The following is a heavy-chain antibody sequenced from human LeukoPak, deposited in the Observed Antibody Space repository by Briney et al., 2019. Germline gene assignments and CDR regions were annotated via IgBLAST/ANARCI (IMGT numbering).Heavy chain of an antibody. D-gene: IGHD3-22*01. J-gene: IGHJ4*02. CDR1: GGSISSYY. Sequence: SETLSLTCTVSGGSISSYYWSWIRQPPGKGLEWIGSIYHSGSTYYNPSLKSRVTISVDTSKNQFSLKLSSVTAADTAVYYCAREWGSSGYYYMGQGTLVTVSS. CDR2: IYHSGST. CDR3: AREWGSSGYYY. V-gene: IGHV4-59*12.